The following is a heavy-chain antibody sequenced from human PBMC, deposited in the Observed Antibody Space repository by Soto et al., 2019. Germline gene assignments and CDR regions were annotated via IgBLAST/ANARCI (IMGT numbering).Heavy chain of an antibody. CDR3: ARETTIFGVVIYAFDI. D-gene: IGHD3-3*01. CDR2: IWYDGSNK. V-gene: IGHV3-33*01. Sequence: QVQLVESGGGVVQPGRSLRLSCAASGFTFSSYGMHWVRQAPGKGLEWVAVIWYDGSNKYYADSVKGRFTISRDNSKNTPYLQMNSLRAEDTAVYYCARETTIFGVVIYAFDILGQGTMGTVSS. J-gene: IGHJ3*02. CDR1: GFTFSSYG.